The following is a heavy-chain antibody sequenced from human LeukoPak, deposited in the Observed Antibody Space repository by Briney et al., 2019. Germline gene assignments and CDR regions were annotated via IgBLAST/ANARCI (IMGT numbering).Heavy chain of an antibody. J-gene: IGHJ4*02. D-gene: IGHD2-15*01. CDR3: ARDRRYCSGDNCYSGVDY. Sequence: HPGGSLRLSCVASGLTVSANYMTWVRQAPGEGLDWVSVMYSGGYTYYADSAKGRFTISRDNSKNTVYLQMNSLRVEDSAVYYCARDRRYCSGDNCYSGVDYWGQGTRVIVSS. CDR1: GLTVSANY. V-gene: IGHV3-53*01. CDR2: MYSGGYT.